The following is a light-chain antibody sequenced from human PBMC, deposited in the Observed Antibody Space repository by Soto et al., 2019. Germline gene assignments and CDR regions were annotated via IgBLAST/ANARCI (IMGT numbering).Light chain of an antibody. CDR3: QSYDSSLSGSI. V-gene: IGLV1-40*01. J-gene: IGLJ2*01. CDR1: SSNIGAPYD. CDR2: SNT. Sequence: QSVLTQPPSVSGAPGQRVTIYCTGSSSNIGAPYDVHWYQQLPRTAPKLLIYSNTNRPAGVPDRFSGSTSGTSASLAITGLQAEDEADYYCQSYDSSLSGSIFGGGTKLTVL.